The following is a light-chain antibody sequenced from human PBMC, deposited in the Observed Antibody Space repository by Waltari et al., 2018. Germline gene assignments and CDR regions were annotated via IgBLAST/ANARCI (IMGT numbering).Light chain of an antibody. CDR2: DAS. CDR3: QQYFSVPAT. CDR1: QSVGNK. V-gene: IGKV3-15*01. Sequence: EIEMTQSPATLSVSPGERATVSCRASQSVGNKLAWYQQKPGQAPRLLFYDASTRATGIPVRVSGSGSGTEFTLTISSLQSEDVGVYYCQQYFSVPATFGPGTKVEIK. J-gene: IGKJ3*01.